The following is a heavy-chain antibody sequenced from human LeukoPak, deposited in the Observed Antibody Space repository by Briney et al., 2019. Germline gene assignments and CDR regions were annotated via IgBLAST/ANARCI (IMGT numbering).Heavy chain of an antibody. V-gene: IGHV3-7*01. CDR3: ARETSLSLLYSSSWYSVGPPDY. J-gene: IGHJ4*02. D-gene: IGHD6-13*01. CDR1: GFTFSSYW. Sequence: GSLRLSCAVSGFTFSSYWMSWVRQAPGKGLEWVANINQDGGEKYYADSVKGRFTISRDNAKNSLYLQMNSLRAEDTAVYYCARETSLSLLYSSSWYSVGPPDYWGQGTLVTVSS. CDR2: INQDGGEK.